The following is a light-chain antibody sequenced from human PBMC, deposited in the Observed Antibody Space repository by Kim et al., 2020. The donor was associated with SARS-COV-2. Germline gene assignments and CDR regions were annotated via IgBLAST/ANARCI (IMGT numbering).Light chain of an antibody. V-gene: IGLV1-44*01. J-gene: IGLJ3*02. CDR2: SST. CDR1: SSNIGSNT. CDR3: AAWDDSLKGPV. Sequence: ELTQPPSASATPGQRVTISCSGSSSNIGSNTVNWYQQLPGTAPKLLIYSSTQRPSGVPDRFSGSKSGTSASLAIRGLQSEDEADYYCAAWDDSLKGPVFGGGTQLTVL.